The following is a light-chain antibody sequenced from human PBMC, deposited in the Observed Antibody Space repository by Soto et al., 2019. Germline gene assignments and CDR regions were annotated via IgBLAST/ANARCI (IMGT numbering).Light chain of an antibody. CDR2: DAS. CDR1: QSVSSY. Sequence: EIVLTQSPATLSLSPGERATLSCRASQSVSSYLAWYQQKPGQAPRLLIYDASNRATGIPARFSGSGSGTDFTLTISSLEPEDFAVYYCQQLSNWLTFGGGTKVESK. V-gene: IGKV3-11*01. CDR3: QQLSNWLT. J-gene: IGKJ4*01.